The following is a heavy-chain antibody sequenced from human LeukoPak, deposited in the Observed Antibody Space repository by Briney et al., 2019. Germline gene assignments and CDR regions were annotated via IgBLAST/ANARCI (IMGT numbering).Heavy chain of an antibody. CDR3: ATVGATTNDY. J-gene: IGHJ4*02. CDR1: GYTLTELS. CDR2: FDPGDGET. D-gene: IGHD1-26*01. Sequence: ASVKVSFKVSGYTLTELSMHWVRQAPGKGLEWMGGFDPGDGETIYAQKFQGRVTMTEDTSTDTAYMELSSLRSEDTAVYYCATVGATTNDYWGQGTLVTVSS. V-gene: IGHV1-24*01.